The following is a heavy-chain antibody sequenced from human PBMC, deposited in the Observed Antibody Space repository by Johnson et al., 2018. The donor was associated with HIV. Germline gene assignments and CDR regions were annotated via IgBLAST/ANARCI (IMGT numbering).Heavy chain of an antibody. CDR1: GFTFSSYG. Sequence: QVQLMESGGGLVQPGGSLRLSCAASGFTFSSYGMHWVRQAPGKGLEWVAVISYDGSNKYYADSMKGRFTISRDNSKNTLYLQMNSLRAEDTAVYYCAKDQASSLNAFDIWGQGTMVTVAS. J-gene: IGHJ3*02. CDR3: AKDQASSLNAFDI. CDR2: ISYDGSNK. V-gene: IGHV3-30*18. D-gene: IGHD2-2*01.